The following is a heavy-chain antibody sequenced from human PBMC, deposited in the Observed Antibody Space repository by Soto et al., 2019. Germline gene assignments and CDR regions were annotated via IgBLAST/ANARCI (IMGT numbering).Heavy chain of an antibody. D-gene: IGHD6-13*01. CDR2: VYYTGTT. Sequence: SETLSLTCTVSGGSISSYFYIWVRQTPGKGLEWIGSVYYTGTTDYNPSLKSRVTISVDTSKTQFSLNLRSVTAADTAVYYCARDLAAVPRAFDYWGRGTLVTVSS. CDR1: GGSISSYF. V-gene: IGHV4-59*01. J-gene: IGHJ4*02. CDR3: ARDLAAVPRAFDY.